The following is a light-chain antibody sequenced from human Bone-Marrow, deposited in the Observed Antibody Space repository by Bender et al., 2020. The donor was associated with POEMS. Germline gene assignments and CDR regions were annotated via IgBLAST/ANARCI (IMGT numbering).Light chain of an antibody. CDR2: EAD. CDR3: CSSAGNRNV. Sequence: QSVLTQPASVSGSPGQSITISCTGTSSDVGSYVLVSWYQQHPGKAPKLIIYEADERPSGLSHRFSASKSGNTASLTISGLQAEDEADYYCCSSAGNRNVFGTGTKVTVL. CDR1: SSDVGSYVL. V-gene: IGLV2-23*02. J-gene: IGLJ1*01.